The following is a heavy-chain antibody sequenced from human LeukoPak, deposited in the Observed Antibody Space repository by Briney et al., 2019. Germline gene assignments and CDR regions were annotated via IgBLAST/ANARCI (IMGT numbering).Heavy chain of an antibody. CDR3: ARVDSSEYGMDV. D-gene: IGHD6-25*01. CDR1: GYTFTAYY. V-gene: IGHV1-2*02. CDR2: INPNSGGT. J-gene: IGHJ6*02. Sequence: ASVKVSCKASGYTFTAYYIHWVRQAPGQGLEWMGWINPNSGGTDYAEKFQGRVTMTRDTSISKAYMELSNLRSDDTAVFYCARVDSSEYGMDVWGQGTTVTVSS.